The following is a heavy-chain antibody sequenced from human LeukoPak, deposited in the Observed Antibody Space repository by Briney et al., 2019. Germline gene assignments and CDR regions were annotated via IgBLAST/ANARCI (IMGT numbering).Heavy chain of an antibody. Sequence: ASVKVSCKASGYTFTSYGISWVRQAPGQGLEWMGWISAYNGNTNYAQKLQGRVTMTTDTSTSTAYMELRSLRSDDTAVYYCARDLGRATIFGVVIIPVPLAYWGQGTLVTVSS. V-gene: IGHV1-18*01. CDR2: ISAYNGNT. J-gene: IGHJ4*02. CDR3: ARDLGRATIFGVVIIPVPLAY. D-gene: IGHD3-3*01. CDR1: GYTFTSYG.